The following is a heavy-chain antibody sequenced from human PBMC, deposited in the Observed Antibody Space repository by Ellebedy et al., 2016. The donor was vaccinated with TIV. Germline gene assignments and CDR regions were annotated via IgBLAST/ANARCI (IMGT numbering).Heavy chain of an antibody. Sequence: PSETLSLTCTVSGGSISSSPYHWGWIRQPPGKGLEWIGSISYSGGTYYSPSLTSRVTISIDPSKNQFSLKLSSVTAADTAVYYCATSTTGWPYYFDFWGQGTLVTVSS. CDR3: ATSTTGWPYYFDF. CDR2: ISYSGGT. CDR1: GGSISSSPYH. J-gene: IGHJ4*02. D-gene: IGHD1-26*01. V-gene: IGHV4-39*07.